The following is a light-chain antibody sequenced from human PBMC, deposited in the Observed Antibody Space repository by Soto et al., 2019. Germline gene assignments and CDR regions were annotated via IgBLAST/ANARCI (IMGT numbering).Light chain of an antibody. Sequence: DIQMTQSPSSLSASVGDRVTITCRASQGISHYLAWYQQKPGKVPKLLIYGASTLQSGVPSRFSGSGSGTEFTLTISSLQPEDGATYYCQKYNSVLSITFGQGTRLEIK. J-gene: IGKJ5*01. CDR1: QGISHY. V-gene: IGKV1-27*01. CDR2: GAS. CDR3: QKYNSVLSIT.